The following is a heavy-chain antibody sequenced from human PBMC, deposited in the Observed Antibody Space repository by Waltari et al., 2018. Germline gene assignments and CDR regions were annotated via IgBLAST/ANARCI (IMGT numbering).Heavy chain of an antibody. CDR2: IYPGDSDT. CDR1: GYSFTSYW. Sequence: EVQLVQSGAEVKKPGESLKISCTGSGYSFTSYWIGRVPQMPGKGLEWLGVIYPGDSDTRYSPSFQGQVTISADKSISTAYLQWSSLKASDTAMYYCARQTRGGSYYFDYWGQGTLVTVSS. V-gene: IGHV5-51*01. D-gene: IGHD1-26*01. J-gene: IGHJ4*02. CDR3: ARQTRGGSYYFDY.